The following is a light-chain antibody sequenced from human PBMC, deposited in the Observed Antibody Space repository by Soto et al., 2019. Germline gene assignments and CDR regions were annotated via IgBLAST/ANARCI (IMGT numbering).Light chain of an antibody. CDR1: YNIRNS. CDR2: KAS. Sequence: DIQMTQSPSSLSASVGDRVTITCRASYNIRNSLNWYQQKPGKAPKLLIYKASTLETGVPSRFSGSGSGTEFTLSISSLQPDDFGTYYCQEYNAYSMTFGQGTRLEIK. V-gene: IGKV1-5*03. J-gene: IGKJ5*01. CDR3: QEYNAYSMT.